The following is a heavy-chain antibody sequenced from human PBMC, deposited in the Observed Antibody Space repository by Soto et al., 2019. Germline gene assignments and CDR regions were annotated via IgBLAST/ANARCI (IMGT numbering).Heavy chain of an antibody. CDR2: IRSKANSYAT. Sequence: HPVGSLRLSCAASWFTFSGSAMHWVRQASGKGLEWVGRIRSKANSYATAYAASVKGRFTISRDDSKNTAYLQMNSLKTEDTAVYYCTSTVTTDKLYDYWDQGTLVTVSS. CDR1: WFTFSGSA. CDR3: TSTVTTDKLYDY. D-gene: IGHD4-17*01. V-gene: IGHV3-73*01. J-gene: IGHJ4*02.